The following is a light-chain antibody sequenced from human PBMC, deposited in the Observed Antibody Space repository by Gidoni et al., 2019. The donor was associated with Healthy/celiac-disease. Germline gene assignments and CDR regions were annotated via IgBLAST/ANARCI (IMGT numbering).Light chain of an antibody. CDR3: QAWDSSPGGV. J-gene: IGLJ1*01. CDR1: KLGDKY. CDR2: QDS. Sequence: SYELTQPPSVSVSPGQTASITCSGDKLGDKYACWYQQKPGQSPVLVIYQDSKRPSGIPERFSGSNSGNTATLTISGTQAMDEADYYCQAWDSSPGGVFGTVTKVTVL. V-gene: IGLV3-1*01.